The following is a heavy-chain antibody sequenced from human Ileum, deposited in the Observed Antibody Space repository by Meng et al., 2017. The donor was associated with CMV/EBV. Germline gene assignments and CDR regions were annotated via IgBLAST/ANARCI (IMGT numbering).Heavy chain of an antibody. CDR3: ARAISGHYYVP. Sequence: VQLQESGPGRVKLSQTLSLTCTVSGGPISRGDYYWSWIREPPGKGLEWIGYINYRGTTYYNPSLKSRLTISVDTSNNQFSLILSSVTAADTALYYCARAISGHYYVPWGQGTLVTVSS. CDR2: INYRGTT. D-gene: IGHD3-22*01. J-gene: IGHJ1*01. V-gene: IGHV4-30-4*08. CDR1: GGPISRGDYY.